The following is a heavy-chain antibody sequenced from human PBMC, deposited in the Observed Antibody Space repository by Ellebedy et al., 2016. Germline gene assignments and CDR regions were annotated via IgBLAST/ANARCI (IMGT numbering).Heavy chain of an antibody. V-gene: IGHV3-23*01. J-gene: IGHJ4*02. CDR1: GFTFSGFA. CDR2: ISSVGSP. CDR3: AKCRHSTGRLLDS. D-gene: IGHD6-19*01. Sequence: GGSLRLSCAASGFTFSGFAMSWVRQAPGKGLEWVSTISSVGSPNYADSVRGRFTISRDSSKDTLYLEMDSLRANDTAIYYCAKCRHSTGRLLDSWGQGTLVTVSS.